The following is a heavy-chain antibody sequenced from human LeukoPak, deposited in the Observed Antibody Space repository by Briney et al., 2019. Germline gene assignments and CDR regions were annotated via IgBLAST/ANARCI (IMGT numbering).Heavy chain of an antibody. V-gene: IGHV4-59*08. CDR2: IYYSGST. J-gene: IGHJ5*02. CDR3: ARANRDGSWFDP. Sequence: SETLSLTCTVSNASISSYYWSWIRQPPGKGLEWIGYIYYSGSTNYNPSLKSRVTISVDTSKNQFSLKLSSVTAADTAVYYCARANRDGSWFDPWGQGTLVTVSS. CDR1: NASISSYY. D-gene: IGHD1-14*01.